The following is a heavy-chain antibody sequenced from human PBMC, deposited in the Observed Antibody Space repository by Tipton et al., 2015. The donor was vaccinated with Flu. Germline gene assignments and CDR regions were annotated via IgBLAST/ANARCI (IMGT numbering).Heavy chain of an antibody. Sequence: TLSLTCAVYGGSFSGYYWSWIRQPPGKGLEWIGEINHSGSTNYNPSLKSRVTISVDTSKNQFSLKLSSVTAAVTAVYYCARGPESIVGATGGWFDPWGQGTLVTVSS. CDR3: ARGPESIVGATGGWFDP. J-gene: IGHJ5*02. CDR2: INHSGST. V-gene: IGHV4-34*01. D-gene: IGHD1-26*01. CDR1: GGSFSGYY.